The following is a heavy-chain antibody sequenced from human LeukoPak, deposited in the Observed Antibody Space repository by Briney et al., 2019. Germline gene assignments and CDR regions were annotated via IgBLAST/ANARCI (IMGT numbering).Heavy chain of an antibody. V-gene: IGHV1-2*02. CDR3: ARDLIASDWFDP. CDR1: GYTFTGYY. CDR2: INPNSGGT. D-gene: IGHD2/OR15-2a*01. Sequence: SVKVSCQASGYTFTGYYMQWVRQAPGHGLEWMGWINPNSGGTNYAQKFQGRVTMTRDTSISTAYMELSRLRSDDTAVYYCARDLIASDWFDPWGQGTLVTVSS. J-gene: IGHJ5*02.